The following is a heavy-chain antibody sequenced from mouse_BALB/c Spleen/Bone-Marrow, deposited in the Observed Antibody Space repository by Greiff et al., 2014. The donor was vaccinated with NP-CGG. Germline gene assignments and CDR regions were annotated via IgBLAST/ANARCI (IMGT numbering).Heavy chain of an antibody. CDR2: INPSTGYT. Sequence: QVQLQHPGAELAKPGASVKMSCKASGYTFTSYWMHWVKQRPGQGLEWIGYINPSTGYTEYNQKFKDKATLTADKSSSTAYMQLSSLASEDSAVYYCARSAPWDGFAYWGQGTLVTVSA. CDR3: ARSAPWDGFAY. J-gene: IGHJ3*01. V-gene: IGHV1-7*01. CDR1: GYTFTSYW. D-gene: IGHD4-1*01.